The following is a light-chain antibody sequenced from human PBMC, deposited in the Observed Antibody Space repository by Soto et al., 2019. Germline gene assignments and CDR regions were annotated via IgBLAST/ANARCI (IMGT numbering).Light chain of an antibody. CDR3: VLYMGNGIWV. J-gene: IGLJ3*02. CDR1: SGSVSTSSY. Sequence: QAVVTQEPSFSVSPGGTVTLTCGLTSGSVSTSSYPSWYQQTPGQAPRTLIYDTNTRSSVVPDRFSGSILGNKAALTITGAEADDESDYYCVLYMGNGIWVFGGGTKLTVL. CDR2: DTN. V-gene: IGLV8-61*01.